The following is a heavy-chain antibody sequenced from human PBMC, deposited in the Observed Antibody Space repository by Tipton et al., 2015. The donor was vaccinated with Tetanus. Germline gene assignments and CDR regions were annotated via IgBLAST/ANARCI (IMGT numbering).Heavy chain of an antibody. CDR1: GGSISSGYYS. V-gene: IGHV4-30-2*01. CDR2: MCYSGTT. D-gene: IGHD3/OR15-3a*01. J-gene: IGHJ5*02. Sequence: TLSLTCAVSGGSISSGYYSWTWIRPPPGKGLQWIGYMCYSGTTHYNPSLKDRVTISIDRSKDQLSLKLSSVTAADTDVYYCARATRTGPACNGCDPWGQGTLVTVSS. CDR3: ARATRTGPACNGCDP.